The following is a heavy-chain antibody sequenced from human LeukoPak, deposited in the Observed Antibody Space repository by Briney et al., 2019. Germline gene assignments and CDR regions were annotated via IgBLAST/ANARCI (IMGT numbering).Heavy chain of an antibody. Sequence: PSETLSLTCTVSGGSISSSSYYWGWIRQPPGKGLEWIRSIYYSGSTYYNPSLKSRVTISVDTSKNQFSLKLSSVTAADTAVYYCARDSSGSQEADFDYWGQGTLVTVSS. CDR3: ARDSSGSQEADFDY. D-gene: IGHD1-26*01. V-gene: IGHV4-39*07. CDR1: GGSISSSSYY. CDR2: IYYSGST. J-gene: IGHJ4*02.